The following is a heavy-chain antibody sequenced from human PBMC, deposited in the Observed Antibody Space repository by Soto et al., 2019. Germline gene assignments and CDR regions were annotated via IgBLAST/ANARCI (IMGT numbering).Heavy chain of an antibody. D-gene: IGHD5-12*01. CDR1: GFTFDDYA. CDR2: ISWNSSSI. J-gene: IGHJ3*02. CDR3: AKDMDSCYDSDAFDN. Sequence: GGSLRLSCAASGFTFDDYAMHWVRQAPGKGLEWVSGISWNSSSIGYADSVKGRFTISRDNSKNSLYLQMNSLRAEDTALYYCAKDMDSCYDSDAFDNWGQGTMVTVSS. V-gene: IGHV3-9*01.